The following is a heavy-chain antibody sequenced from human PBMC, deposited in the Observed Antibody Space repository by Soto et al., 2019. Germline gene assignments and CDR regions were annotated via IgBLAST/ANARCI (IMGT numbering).Heavy chain of an antibody. J-gene: IGHJ4*02. V-gene: IGHV3-33*01. CDR2: IRFDGSNE. CDR3: ARDGIGGTVFRGYLDY. D-gene: IGHD1-7*01. Sequence: AVAEVNILGYGMHWVSKEKGKGLEWVAIIRFDGSNEEYADSVKGRFTISRDNSKNTLYLQMNTLGAEDTAVYYCARDGIGGTVFRGYLDYWGRGTVVTVS. CDR1: EVNILGYG.